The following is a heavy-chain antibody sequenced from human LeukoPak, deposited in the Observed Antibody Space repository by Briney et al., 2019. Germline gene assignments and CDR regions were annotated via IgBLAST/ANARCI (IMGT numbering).Heavy chain of an antibody. V-gene: IGHV3-23*01. J-gene: IGHJ4*02. D-gene: IGHD2-15*01. CDR1: GFTFMNYA. CDR2: ISGSDAGT. CDR3: AKAPLGRCSGAICYYFDY. Sequence: GGSLRLSCATSGFTFMNYAMSWVRQAPGKGLEWVSAISGSDAGTYYADSVKGRFTISRDNSKNTLYLQMNSLRAEDAAVYYCAKAPLGRCSGAICYYFDYWGQGTLVTVSS.